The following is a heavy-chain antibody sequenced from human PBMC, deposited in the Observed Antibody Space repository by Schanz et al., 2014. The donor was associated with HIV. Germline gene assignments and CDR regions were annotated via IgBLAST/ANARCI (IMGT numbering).Heavy chain of an antibody. J-gene: IGHJ4*02. CDR2: ISYDGRNK. D-gene: IGHD3-22*01. CDR1: GFTFNSYG. V-gene: IGHV3-33*05. Sequence: VPLVESGGGVVQPGRSLRLSCAASGFTFNSYGMHWVRQAPGKGLEWVSVISYDGRNKLYADSVNGRFTISRDNSKNTLYLQMTTLRIDDTAVYYCAKPEYDSRGNSQSHFDYWGQGTLVTVSS. CDR3: AKPEYDSRGNSQSHFDY.